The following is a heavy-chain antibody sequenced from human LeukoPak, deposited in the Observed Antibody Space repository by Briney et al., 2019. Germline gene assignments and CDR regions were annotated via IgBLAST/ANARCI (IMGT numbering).Heavy chain of an antibody. CDR1: GFTFSSYW. D-gene: IGHD1-20*01. Sequence: GGSLRLSCAASGFTFSSYWMHWVRQAPGKGLVWVSRINTDGSSTSYADSVKGRFTIYRDNAKNTLYLQMNSLRAEDTAVYYCASITGTTALGDWGQGTLVTVSS. V-gene: IGHV3-74*01. J-gene: IGHJ4*02. CDR3: ASITGTTALGD. CDR2: INTDGSST.